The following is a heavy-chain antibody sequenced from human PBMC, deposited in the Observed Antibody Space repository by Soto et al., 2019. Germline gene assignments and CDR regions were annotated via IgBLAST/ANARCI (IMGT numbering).Heavy chain of an antibody. J-gene: IGHJ6*02. CDR3: ARDRLREIWNVFSDYYLGMNV. V-gene: IGHV3-30-3*01. Sequence: QVQLVESGGGVVQPGRSLRLSCAASGFTFSSYAMHWVRQAPGKGLEWVAVISYDGSNKYYADSVKGRFTISRDNSKHTLYLHKSRLRTEDMAVDDCARDRLREIWNVFSDYYLGMNVWGQGTTVTVSS. CDR2: ISYDGSNK. D-gene: IGHD1-1*01. CDR1: GFTFSSYA.